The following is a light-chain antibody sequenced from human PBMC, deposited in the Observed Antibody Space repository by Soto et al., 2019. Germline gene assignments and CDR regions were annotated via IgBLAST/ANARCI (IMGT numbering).Light chain of an antibody. V-gene: IGKV3-20*01. CDR1: QSVSSSY. CDR3: QQYGSSQWT. J-gene: IGKJ1*01. CDR2: GAS. Sequence: ENVLTQSPGTLSLSPGGRATVSCRSSQSVSSSYLAWYQQKPGQAPRLLIYGASSRATGIPDRFSGSGSGTDFTLTISRLEPEDFAVYYCQQYGSSQWTFGQGTKVDI.